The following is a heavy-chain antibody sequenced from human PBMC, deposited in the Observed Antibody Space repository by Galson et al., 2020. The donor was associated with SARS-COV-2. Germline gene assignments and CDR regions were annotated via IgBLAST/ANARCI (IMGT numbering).Heavy chain of an antibody. CDR1: GFTFSSYS. D-gene: IGHD2-21*01. V-gene: IGHV3-21*01. CDR2: ISSSSSYI. J-gene: IGHJ3*02. CDR3: ARGPAYCGGDCYSGEAFDI. Sequence: NSGGSLRLSCAASGFTFSSYSMNWVRQAPGKGLEWVSSISSSSSYIYYADSVKGRFTISRDNAKNSLYLQMNSLRAEDTAVYYCARGPAYCGGDCYSGEAFDIWGQGTMVTVSS.